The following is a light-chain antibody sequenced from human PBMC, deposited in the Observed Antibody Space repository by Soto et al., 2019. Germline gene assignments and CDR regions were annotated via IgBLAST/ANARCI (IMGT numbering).Light chain of an antibody. J-gene: IGKJ5*01. CDR1: QSISSY. CDR3: HQAASFPIP. CDR2: TGS. Sequence: DIQMTQSPSSRSASVGDRVTITCRASQSISSYLNWYHQNPGKAPNPLTLTGSSLQSGVPSRSSGSGSGTDFTLTITSLQPEDFATYYCHQAASFPIPFAQGTRLEI. V-gene: IGKV1-39*01.